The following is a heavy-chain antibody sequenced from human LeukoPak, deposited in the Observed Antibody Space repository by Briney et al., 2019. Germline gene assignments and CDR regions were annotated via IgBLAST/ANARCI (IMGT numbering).Heavy chain of an antibody. D-gene: IGHD6-13*01. CDR3: AGGIAAADM. CDR2: IHSDGSST. J-gene: IGHJ4*02. CDR1: GFTFSNYW. V-gene: IGHV3-74*01. Sequence: SGGSLRLSCAASGFTFSNYWLHWVRQAPGKGLVWVSRIHSDGSSTSYADSVKGRFTISRDNAKNTLYLQMNSLGAEDTAVYYCAGGIAAADMWGQGTLVTVSS.